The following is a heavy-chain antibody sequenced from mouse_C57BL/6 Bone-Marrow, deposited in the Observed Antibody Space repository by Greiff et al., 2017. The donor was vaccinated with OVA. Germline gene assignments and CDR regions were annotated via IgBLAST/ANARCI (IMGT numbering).Heavy chain of an antibody. D-gene: IGHD2-12*01. Sequence: EVQGVESGAELVRPGASVKLSCTASGFNIKDDYMHWVKQRPEQGLEWIGWIDPENGDTEYASQFQGKATITADTSSNTAYLQLSSLTSEDTAVYYCTTAYYIAMDYWGQGTSVTVSS. CDR2: IDPENGDT. CDR3: TTAYYIAMDY. J-gene: IGHJ4*01. V-gene: IGHV14-4*01. CDR1: GFNIKDDY.